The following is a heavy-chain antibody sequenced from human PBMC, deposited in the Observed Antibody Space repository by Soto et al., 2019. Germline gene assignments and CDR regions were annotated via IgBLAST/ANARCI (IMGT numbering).Heavy chain of an antibody. CDR3: AREASPAVHWFDP. CDR1: GGTFSSYA. V-gene: IGHV1-69*13. J-gene: IGHJ5*02. CDR2: IIPIFGTA. Sequence: SVKVSCKASGGTFSSYAISWVRQAPGQGLEWMGGIIPIFGTANYAQKFQGRVTITADESTSTAYMELSSLRSEDTAVYYCAREASPAVHWFDPWGQGTLVTVSS. D-gene: IGHD2-2*02.